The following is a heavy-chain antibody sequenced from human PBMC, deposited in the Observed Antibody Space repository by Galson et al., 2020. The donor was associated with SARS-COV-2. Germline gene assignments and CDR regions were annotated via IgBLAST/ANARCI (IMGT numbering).Heavy chain of an antibody. Sequence: GESLKISCAASGFTVSRNYMSWVRQAPGKGLEWVSTIYSDDFSGDDSTSYADSVKGRFTISRDNSQNAIYLQMNSLTSEDTAVYYCAREVPAASYYRGLDVWGQGTTVTVSS. CDR2: IYSDDFSGDDST. V-gene: IGHV3-53*01. CDR1: GFTVSRNY. CDR3: AREVPAASYYRGLDV. J-gene: IGHJ6*02. D-gene: IGHD2-2*01.